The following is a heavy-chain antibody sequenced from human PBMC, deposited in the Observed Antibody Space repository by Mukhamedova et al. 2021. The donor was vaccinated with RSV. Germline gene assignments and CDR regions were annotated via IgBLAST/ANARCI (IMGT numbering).Heavy chain of an antibody. Sequence: AISGSGGSTYYADSVKGRFTISRDNSKNTLYLQMNSLRAEDTAVYYCAKDSAAIWLWYYFDYWGQGTLVTV. D-gene: IGHD2-2*01. J-gene: IGHJ4*02. V-gene: IGHV3-23*01. CDR3: AKDSAAIWLWYYFDY. CDR2: ISGSGGST.